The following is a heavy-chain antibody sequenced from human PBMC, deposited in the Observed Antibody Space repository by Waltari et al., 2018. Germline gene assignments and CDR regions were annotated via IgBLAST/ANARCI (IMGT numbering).Heavy chain of an antibody. CDR1: GFSLSAAV. D-gene: IGHD2-21*02. J-gene: IGHJ1*01. Sequence: QLAESGGGLVQPGQSLRLSCTVSGFSLSAAVWHWIRPPPGKSPEWLASVSSGGDNHFYADSVKGRFVISTDNSKRMLFLQMKNLRRNDTAVYFCAGTATAFLDSWGQGTLVTVAS. CDR3: AGTATAFLDS. CDR2: VSSGGDNH. V-gene: IGHV3-33*05.